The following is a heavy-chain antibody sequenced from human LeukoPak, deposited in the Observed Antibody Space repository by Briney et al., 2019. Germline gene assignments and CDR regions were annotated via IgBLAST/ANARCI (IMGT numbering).Heavy chain of an antibody. CDR2: INPRGST. CDR1: GGSFSSHY. V-gene: IGHV4-34*01. Sequence: SETLSLTCGVSGGSFSSHYWTWIRQPPGKGLEWIGEINPRGSTNYNPSLESRVTVSADTSKNQFSLKLSSVTAADTAVYYCARYYYDSSGYYLYYYGMDVWGQGTTVTVSS. D-gene: IGHD3-22*01. CDR3: ARYYYDSSGYYLYYYGMDV. J-gene: IGHJ6*02.